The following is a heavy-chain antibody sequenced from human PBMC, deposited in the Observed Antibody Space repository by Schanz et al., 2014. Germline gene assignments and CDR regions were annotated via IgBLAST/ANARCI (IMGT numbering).Heavy chain of an antibody. D-gene: IGHD6-13*01. V-gene: IGHV3-21*04. CDR2: ISSTSTYL. CDR1: GFTFSSYA. J-gene: IGHJ4*02. CDR3: ARLRAGPFDFDC. Sequence: EVQLVESGGGLVQPGGSLRLSCAASGFTFSSYAMSWVRQAPGKGLEWVSSISSTSTYLYYADSVKGRFTISRDSARNSLYLQMSSLRAEDTAVYYCARLRAGPFDFDCWGQGTLVTVSS.